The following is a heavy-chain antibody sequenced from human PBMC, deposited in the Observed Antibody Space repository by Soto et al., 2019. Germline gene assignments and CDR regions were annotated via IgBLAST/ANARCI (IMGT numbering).Heavy chain of an antibody. CDR1: GYTFTSYG. CDR2: ISAYNGNT. J-gene: IGHJ6*02. D-gene: IGHD4-17*01. CDR3: ERHFNGDYVGWYYYYYYGMDV. Sequence: QVQLVQSGAEVKKPGASVKVSCKASGYTFTSYGISWVRQAPGQGLEWMGWISAYNGNTNYAQKLQGRVTMTTDTTTSTAYMELRSLRSDDTAVYYCERHFNGDYVGWYYYYYYGMDVWGQGTTVTVSS. V-gene: IGHV1-18*01.